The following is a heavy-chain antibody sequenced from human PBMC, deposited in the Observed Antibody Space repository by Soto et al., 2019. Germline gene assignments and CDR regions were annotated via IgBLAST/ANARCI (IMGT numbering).Heavy chain of an antibody. CDR3: GKDVGDYVPYYYGVDV. Sequence: QVQLVESGGGVVQPGTSLRLSCAASGFTFKTHAMHWVRQAPGKGLEWMAGIAYDGNEKFYADSVKGRFTISRDNSKNALYLQINTLRNEDTAVYDCGKDVGDYVPYYYGVDVWGQGTTVTVSS. CDR1: GFTFKTHA. J-gene: IGHJ6*02. V-gene: IGHV3-30*18. CDR2: IAYDGNEK. D-gene: IGHD1-26*01.